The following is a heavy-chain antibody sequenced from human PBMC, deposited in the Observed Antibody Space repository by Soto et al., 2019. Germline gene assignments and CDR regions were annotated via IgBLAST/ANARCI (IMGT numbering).Heavy chain of an antibody. D-gene: IGHD6-19*01. Sequence: QVQVVQSGAEVQKPGASVKVSCKTSGYTFTNSHVHWVRQAPGQGLEWLGAINPNGGSTTYAQHLQGRVTMTGDSSTSTVYVERGSLRSDDSAVYYCAVPKSTLGWYNFWGQGTLVTVS. CDR2: INPNGGST. J-gene: IGHJ4*02. V-gene: IGHV1-46*01. CDR3: AVPKSTLGWYNF. CDR1: GYTFTNSH.